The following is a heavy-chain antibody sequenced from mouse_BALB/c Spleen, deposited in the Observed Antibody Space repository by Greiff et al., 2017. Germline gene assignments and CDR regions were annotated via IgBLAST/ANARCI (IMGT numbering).Heavy chain of an antibody. CDR2: INPYNDGT. Sequence: EVQLQQSGPELVKPGASVKMSCKASGYTFTSYVMHWVKQKPGQGLEWIGYINPYNDGTKYNEKFKGKATLTSDKSSSTAYMELSSLTSEDSAVYYCARGDRTARAFYAMDYWGQGTSVTVSS. D-gene: IGHD3-2*01. CDR3: ARGDRTARAFYAMDY. J-gene: IGHJ4*01. CDR1: GYTFTSYV. V-gene: IGHV1-14*01.